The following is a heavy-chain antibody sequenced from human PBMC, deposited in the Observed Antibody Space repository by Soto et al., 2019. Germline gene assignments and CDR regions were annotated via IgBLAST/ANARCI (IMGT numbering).Heavy chain of an antibody. CDR1: GDSVSGNSAA. J-gene: IGHJ4*02. D-gene: IGHD3-3*01. V-gene: IGHV6-1*01. CDR3: ARVFPYYVSSHSYLDY. Sequence: SQTLSLTCTISGDSVSGNSAAWNWIRQSPSRGLEWLGRTYYRSRWYNDYAVSVKSRITVTPDTSKNQFSLHLNSVTPEDTAVYYCARVFPYYVSSHSYLDYWGQGALVTVSS. CDR2: TYYRSRWYN.